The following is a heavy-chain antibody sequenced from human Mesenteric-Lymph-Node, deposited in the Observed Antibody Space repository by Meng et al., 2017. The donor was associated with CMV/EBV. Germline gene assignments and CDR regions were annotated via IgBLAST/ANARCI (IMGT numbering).Heavy chain of an antibody. CDR3: ATRRAAVVAAGTGLYYNYALDV. V-gene: IGHV1-69*05. CDR2: IIPIFGTA. J-gene: IGHJ6*02. D-gene: IGHD6-13*01. CDR1: GGTFSSYA. Sequence: SVKVSCKASGGTFSSYAINWVRQAPGQGLEWMGGIIPIFGTANYAQKFQGRVTITTDESTSTAYMELSSLRSEDTAVYYCATRRAAVVAAGTGLYYNYALDVWGQGTTVTVSS.